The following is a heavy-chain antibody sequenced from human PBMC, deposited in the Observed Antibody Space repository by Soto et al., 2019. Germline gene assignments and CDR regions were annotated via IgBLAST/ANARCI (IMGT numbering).Heavy chain of an antibody. Sequence: PSETLSLTCTVSAGSISSHYWSWIRQPAGKGLEWIGHIYASGSTNYNPSLKNRVTMSVDTSKNQFSLRLKSVTAADTAVYYCARDGLDWSIEGLDVWGRGTTVTVSS. CDR1: AGSISSHY. J-gene: IGHJ6*02. V-gene: IGHV4-4*07. CDR2: IYASGST. D-gene: IGHD3-9*01. CDR3: ARDGLDWSIEGLDV.